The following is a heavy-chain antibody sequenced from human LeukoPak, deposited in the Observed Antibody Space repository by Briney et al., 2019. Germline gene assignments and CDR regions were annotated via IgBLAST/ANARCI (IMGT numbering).Heavy chain of an antibody. D-gene: IGHD3-10*01. J-gene: IGHJ4*02. CDR3: AKDDDYGSGSYEYGPFDY. Sequence: GGSLRLSCAASGFTFSSYAMSWVRQAPGKGLEWVSAISGSGGSTYYADSVKGRFTISRDNSKNTLYLQMNSLRAEDTAVYYCAKDDDYGSGSYEYGPFDYWGQGTLVTVSS. CDR2: ISGSGGST. V-gene: IGHV3-23*01. CDR1: GFTFSSYA.